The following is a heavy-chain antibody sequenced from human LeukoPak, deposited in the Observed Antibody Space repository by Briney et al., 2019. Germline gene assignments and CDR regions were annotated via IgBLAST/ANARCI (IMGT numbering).Heavy chain of an antibody. CDR2: IYSGGST. D-gene: IGHD3-22*01. CDR3: ARDSDSSGSVLFDY. V-gene: IGHV3-53*01. Sequence: GGSLRLSCAASGFTVSSNYMSWVRQAPGKGLEWVSVIYSGGSTYYADSVKGRFTISRDNSKNTLYLQMNSLRAEDTAVYYCARDSDSSGSVLFDYWGQGTLVTVSS. J-gene: IGHJ4*02. CDR1: GFTVSSNY.